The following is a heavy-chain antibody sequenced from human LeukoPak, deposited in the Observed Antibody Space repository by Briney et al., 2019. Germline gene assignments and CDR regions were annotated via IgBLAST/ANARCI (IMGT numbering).Heavy chain of an antibody. D-gene: IGHD1-7*01. Sequence: GGSLRLSCAASGFSFSTYWMHWVRQAPGRGLVWVSRINSDGSSTTYADSVKGRFTLSRDNAKNTLYLQMNSLRAEDTAVYYCALGTKPLSYHFFDYWGQGALVAVSS. J-gene: IGHJ4*02. V-gene: IGHV3-74*03. CDR3: ALGTKPLSYHFFDY. CDR1: GFSFSTYW. CDR2: INSDGSST.